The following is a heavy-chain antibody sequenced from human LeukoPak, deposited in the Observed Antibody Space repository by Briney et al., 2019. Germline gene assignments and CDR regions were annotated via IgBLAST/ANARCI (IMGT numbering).Heavy chain of an antibody. V-gene: IGHV3-21*01. J-gene: IGHJ4*02. CDR3: ARSTSASGTGDY. CDR2: ISCGSGYI. Sequence: PGGSLRLSCAASGFTFSSYSMHWVRQAPGKGLEWVSSISCGSGYIYSADSVKGRYTISRDNTKNSLYLQMNSLGAEDTAVYYCARSTSASGTGDYWGQGTLVTVSS. CDR1: GFTFSSYS. D-gene: IGHD6-13*01.